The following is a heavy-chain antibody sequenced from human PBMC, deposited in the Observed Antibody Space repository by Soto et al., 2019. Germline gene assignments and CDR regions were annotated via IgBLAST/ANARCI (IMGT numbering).Heavy chain of an antibody. CDR1: GFSLSTSGMC. Sequence: SGPTLVNPTQTLTLTCTFSGFSLSTSGMCVSWIRQPPGKALEWLALIDWDDDKYYSTSLKTRLTISKDTSKNQVVLTMTNMDPLDTAPYSGARGHYYDRSCYSPWGQGTLVTVSS. CDR2: IDWDDDK. CDR3: ARGHYYDRSCYSP. V-gene: IGHV2-70*01. D-gene: IGHD3-22*01. J-gene: IGHJ5*02.